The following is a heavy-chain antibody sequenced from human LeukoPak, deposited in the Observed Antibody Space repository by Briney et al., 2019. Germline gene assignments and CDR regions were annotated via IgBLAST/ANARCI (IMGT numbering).Heavy chain of an antibody. CDR1: GGSISSYY. D-gene: IGHD2-2*02. J-gene: IGHJ4*02. V-gene: IGHV4-59*01. CDR2: IYYSGST. CDR3: ARWDCSSTSCYIGY. Sequence: SETLSLTCTVSGGSISSYYWSWIRQPPGKGLEWIGYIYYSGSTNYNPSLKSRVTISVDTPKNQFSLKLSSVTAADTAVYYCARWDCSSTSCYIGYWGQGTLVTVSS.